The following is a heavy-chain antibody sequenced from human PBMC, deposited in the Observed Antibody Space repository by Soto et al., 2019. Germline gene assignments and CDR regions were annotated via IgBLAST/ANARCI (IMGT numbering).Heavy chain of an antibody. D-gene: IGHD4-4*01. Sequence: PGGSLRLSCAASGFTFRSYGMNWVRQAPGKGLEWVSYISSSGSTIYYEDSVKGRFTISRDKAKYSLNLQMNSLRAEDTAVYYWARDHSVTTVTRYNWLDPGGQGTLVTVSS. CDR1: GFTFRSYG. CDR3: ARDHSVTTVTRYNWLDP. CDR2: ISSSGSTI. V-gene: IGHV3-48*03. J-gene: IGHJ5*02.